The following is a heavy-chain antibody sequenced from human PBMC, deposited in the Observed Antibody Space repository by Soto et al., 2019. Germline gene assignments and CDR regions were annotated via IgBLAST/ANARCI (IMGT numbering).Heavy chain of an antibody. J-gene: IGHJ4*02. CDR2: IYYSGST. D-gene: IGHD3-22*01. Sequence: QVQLQESGPGLVKPSETLSLTCTVSGGSISSYYWSWIRQPPGKGLEWIGYIYYSGSTNYNPSLKSRATISVDTSKNQFSLKLSSVTAADTAVYYCARYTGDYYDSSRFDYWGQGTLVTVSS. CDR3: ARYTGDYYDSSRFDY. CDR1: GGSISSYY. V-gene: IGHV4-59*01.